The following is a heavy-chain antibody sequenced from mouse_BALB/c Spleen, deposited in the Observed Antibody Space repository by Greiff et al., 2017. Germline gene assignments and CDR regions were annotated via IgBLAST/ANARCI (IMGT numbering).Heavy chain of an antibody. CDR1: GFSLTSYG. J-gene: IGHJ3*01. D-gene: IGHD1-1*01. Sequence: VKLVESGPGLVAPSQSLSITCTVSGFSLTSYGVHWVRQPPGKGLEWLGVIWAGGNTNYNSALMSRLSISKDNSKSQVFLQMNSLQTDDTAMYYCARDYGAYWGQGTLVTVSA. CDR3: ARDYGAY. V-gene: IGHV2-9*02. CDR2: IWAGGNT.